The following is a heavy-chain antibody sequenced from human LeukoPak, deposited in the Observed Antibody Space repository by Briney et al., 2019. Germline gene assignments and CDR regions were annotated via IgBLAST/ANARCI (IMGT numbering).Heavy chain of an antibody. J-gene: IGHJ4*02. D-gene: IGHD6-13*01. CDR2: ISSDSIYI. V-gene: IGHV3-21*05. CDR3: ARGSSSYDC. Sequence: PGGSLRLSCAASGFTFSSYEMSWVRQAPGKGLEWVSYISSDSIYIYYADSVKGRFTSSRDNAKNSLYLQMNSLRAEDTAVYYCARGSSSYDCWGQGTLLTVSS. CDR1: GFTFSSYE.